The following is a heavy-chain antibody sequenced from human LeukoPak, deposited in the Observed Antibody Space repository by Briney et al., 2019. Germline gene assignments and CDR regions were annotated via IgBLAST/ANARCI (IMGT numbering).Heavy chain of an antibody. CDR2: INGDGSTT. CDR1: GFTFSSYW. J-gene: IGHJ4*02. CDR3: ARALRGADDY. V-gene: IGHV3-74*01. D-gene: IGHD3-10*01. Sequence: GGSLRLSCAASGFTFSSYWMHWVRQAPGKGLVWVSRINGDGSTTSYADSVKGRFTISRDNAKNTLYLQMNSLRAEDTAMYYCARALRGADDYWGQGTLVTVSS.